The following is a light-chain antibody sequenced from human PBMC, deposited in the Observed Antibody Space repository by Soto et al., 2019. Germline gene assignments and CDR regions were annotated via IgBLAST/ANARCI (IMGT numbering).Light chain of an antibody. CDR1: SGDIGGYNY. J-gene: IGLJ2*01. Sequence: QSVLTQPRSVSGSPGQSVTISCTGASGDIGGYNYVSWYQHHPGKAPKLIIFDVNKRPSGVPDRFSGSKSGTSASLAISGLQSEDEADYYCAAWDDTLNGPYVVFGGGTKLTVL. CDR3: AAWDDTLNGPYVV. V-gene: IGLV2-11*01. CDR2: DVN.